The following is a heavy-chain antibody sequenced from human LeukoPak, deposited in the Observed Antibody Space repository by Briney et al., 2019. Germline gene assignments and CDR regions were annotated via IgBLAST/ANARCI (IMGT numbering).Heavy chain of an antibody. CDR2: MNPNSGDT. Sequence: ASVKVSCKASGSTFTGYYMHWVRQAPGQGLEWMGWMNPNSGDTGYAQKFQGRVTMTRNTSISTAYMELSSLRSEDTAVYYCARGKAAGYSSSWYGHAFDIWGQGTMVTVSS. V-gene: IGHV1-8*02. CDR3: ARGKAAGYSSSWYGHAFDI. D-gene: IGHD6-13*01. J-gene: IGHJ3*02. CDR1: GSTFTGYY.